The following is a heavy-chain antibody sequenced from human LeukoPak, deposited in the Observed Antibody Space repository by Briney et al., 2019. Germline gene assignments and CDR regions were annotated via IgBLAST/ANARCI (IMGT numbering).Heavy chain of an antibody. V-gene: IGHV1-46*01. CDR3: ARGETYEKVATPPPSFGY. Sequence: ASVKVSCKASGYTFTSYYMHWVRQAPGQGLEWMGIINPSGGSTSYAQKFQGRVTMTRDTSTSTVYMELSSLRSEDTAVYYCARGETYEKVATPPPSFGYWGQGTLVTVSS. J-gene: IGHJ4*02. D-gene: IGHD5-12*01. CDR2: INPSGGST. CDR1: GYTFTSYY.